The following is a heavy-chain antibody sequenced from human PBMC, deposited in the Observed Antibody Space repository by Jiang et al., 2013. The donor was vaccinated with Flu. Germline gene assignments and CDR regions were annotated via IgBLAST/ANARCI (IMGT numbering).Heavy chain of an antibody. V-gene: IGHV1-24*01. CDR3: ATESKQWLGRRDFDY. D-gene: IGHD6-19*01. Sequence: KKPGASVKVSCKVSGXTSLNYPCTGCDRLLEKGLSGWEVLILKMVKQSTHRSSRGRVTMTEDTSTDTAYMELSSLRSEDTAVYYCATESKQWLGRRDFDYWGQGTLVTVSS. CDR1: GXTSLNYP. CDR2: LILKMVK. J-gene: IGHJ4*02.